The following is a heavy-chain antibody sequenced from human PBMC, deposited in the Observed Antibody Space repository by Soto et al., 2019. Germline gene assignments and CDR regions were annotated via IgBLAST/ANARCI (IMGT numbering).Heavy chain of an antibody. J-gene: IGHJ6*02. Sequence: SETLSLTCAVYGGSFSGYYWSWIRQPPGKGLEWIGEINHSGSTNYNPSLKSRVTISVDTSKNQFSLKLSSVTAADTAVYYCARGPRYIVVVPAHSYYYYGMDVWGQGTTVTVSS. V-gene: IGHV4-34*01. D-gene: IGHD2-2*01. CDR3: ARGPRYIVVVPAHSYYYYGMDV. CDR1: GGSFSGYY. CDR2: INHSGST.